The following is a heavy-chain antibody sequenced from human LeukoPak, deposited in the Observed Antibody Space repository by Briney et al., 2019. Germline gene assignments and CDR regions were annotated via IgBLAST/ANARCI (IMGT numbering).Heavy chain of an antibody. CDR1: GGSISSYY. V-gene: IGHV4-59*12. J-gene: IGHJ4*02. Sequence: SETLSLTCTVSGGSISSYYWSWIRQPPGKGLEWIGYIYYSGSTNYNPSLKSRVTISVDTSKNQFSLKLSSVTAADTAVYYCARWEGGSYYDFDYWGQGTLVTVSS. CDR3: ARWEGGSYYDFDY. D-gene: IGHD1-26*01. CDR2: IYYSGST.